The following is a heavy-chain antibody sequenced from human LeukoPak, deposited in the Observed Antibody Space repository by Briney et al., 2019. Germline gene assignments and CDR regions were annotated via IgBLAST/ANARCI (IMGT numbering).Heavy chain of an antibody. CDR2: IYTSKSM. CDR1: GGSISSGFYD. J-gene: IGHJ4*02. V-gene: IGHV4-61*09. Sequence: SETLSLTCTVSGGSISSGFYDWYWIRQPAGKGLERIGHIYTSKSMNYNPSLKSRVTISVDTSKNQFSLKLSSVTAADTAVYYCARDPGRDDSSGYYSIFDYWGQGTLVTVSS. CDR3: ARDPGRDDSSGYYSIFDY. D-gene: IGHD3-22*01.